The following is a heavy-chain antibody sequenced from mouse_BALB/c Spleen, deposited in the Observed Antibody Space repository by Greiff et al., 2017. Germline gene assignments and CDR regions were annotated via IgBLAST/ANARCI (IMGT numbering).Heavy chain of an antibody. CDR1: GFTFSSYA. Sequence: EVNVVESGGGLVKPGGSLKLSCAASGFTFSSYAMSWVRQTPEKRLEWVASISSGGSTYYPDSVKGRFTISRDNARNILYLQMSSLRSEDTAMYYCARAFITTVVDYWGQGTTLTVSS. CDR3: ARAFITTVVDY. J-gene: IGHJ2*01. D-gene: IGHD1-1*01. CDR2: ISSGGST. V-gene: IGHV5-6-5*01.